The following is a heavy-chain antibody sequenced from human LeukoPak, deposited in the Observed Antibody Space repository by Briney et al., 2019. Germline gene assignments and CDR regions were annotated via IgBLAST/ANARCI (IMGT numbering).Heavy chain of an antibody. CDR3: AKGSMVRGPQSFDY. Sequence: PGGSLRLSCAASGFTVSSTYMSWVRQAPGKGLEWVSVIYTGGSTYYADSVKGRFTISRDNSKNTLYLQMNSLRAEDTAVYYCAKGSMVRGPQSFDYWGQGTLVTVSS. CDR1: GFTVSSTY. J-gene: IGHJ4*02. D-gene: IGHD3-10*01. CDR2: IYTGGST. V-gene: IGHV3-53*01.